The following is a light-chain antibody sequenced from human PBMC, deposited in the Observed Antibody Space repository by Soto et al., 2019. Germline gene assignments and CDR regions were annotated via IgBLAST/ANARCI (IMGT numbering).Light chain of an antibody. Sequence: EIVMTQSPATLSVSPGERATLSCRASQSVSSNLAWYQQKPGQAPRLLIYGASTRATGIPARFSGSGSGTDFSLTISSLLSEDFALYYCHQYDNWPRTFGQGTKVEIK. CDR3: HQYDNWPRT. V-gene: IGKV3-15*01. J-gene: IGKJ1*01. CDR2: GAS. CDR1: QSVSSN.